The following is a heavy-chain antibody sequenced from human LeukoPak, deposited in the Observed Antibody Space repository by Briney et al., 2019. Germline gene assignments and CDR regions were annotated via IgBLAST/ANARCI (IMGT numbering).Heavy chain of an antibody. CDR2: IYHSGST. V-gene: IGHV4-38-2*02. D-gene: IGHD2-15*01. CDR3: ARGRPVVYFDY. Sequence: PSETLSLTCTVSGGSISSYYWSWIRQPPGKGLEWIGSIYHSGSTYYNPSLKSRVTISVDTSKNQFSLKLSSVTAADTAVYYCARGRPVVYFDYWGQGTLVTVSS. J-gene: IGHJ4*02. CDR1: GGSISSYY.